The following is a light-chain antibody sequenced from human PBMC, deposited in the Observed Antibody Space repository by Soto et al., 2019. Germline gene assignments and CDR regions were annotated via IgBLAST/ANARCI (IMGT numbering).Light chain of an antibody. CDR1: QDISSF. J-gene: IGKJ4*01. V-gene: IGKV1-9*01. CDR3: QQLALYPST. Sequence: IQLTQSPSSLSASVGDRVTITCRASQDISSFLAWYQQKPGKAPKLLLYAATSLQSGVPSRFSGSGSGTEFTLTISSLQPEDFATYYCQQLALYPSTFGGGTKVE. CDR2: AAT.